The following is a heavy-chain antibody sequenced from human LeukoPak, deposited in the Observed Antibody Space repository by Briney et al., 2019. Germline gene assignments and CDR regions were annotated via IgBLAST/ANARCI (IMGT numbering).Heavy chain of an antibody. J-gene: IGHJ6*02. D-gene: IGHD6-19*01. V-gene: IGHV3-48*02. CDR1: GFTFSSYS. Sequence: PGGSLRLSCAASGFTFSSYSMNWVRQAPGKGLEWVSYISSSSSTIYYADSVKGRFTISRDNAKNSLYLQMNSLRDEDTAVYYCARPAPNSSGWYYYGMDVWGQGTTVTVSS. CDR3: ARPAPNSSGWYYYGMDV. CDR2: ISSSSSTI.